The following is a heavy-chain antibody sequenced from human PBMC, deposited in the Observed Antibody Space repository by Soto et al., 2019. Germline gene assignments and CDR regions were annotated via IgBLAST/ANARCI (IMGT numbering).Heavy chain of an antibody. CDR1: GGTFSNYV. V-gene: IGHV1-69*06. D-gene: IGHD1-7*01. J-gene: IGHJ4*02. CDR3: ARDMTRTVVPYFDC. Sequence: QVQLVQSGAEVKKPGSSVKVSCKASGGTFSNYVVNWVRQAPGQGLEWMGRIIPISGAANYAQKFQGRVTMTADKATSTAYMELSSLRSEDMAVYYCARDMTRTVVPYFDCWGQGTLVTVSS. CDR2: IIPISGAA.